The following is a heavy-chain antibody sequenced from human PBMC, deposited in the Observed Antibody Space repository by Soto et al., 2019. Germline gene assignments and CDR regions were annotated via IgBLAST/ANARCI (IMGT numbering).Heavy chain of an antibody. D-gene: IGHD2-15*01. CDR2: IWYDGSNK. CDR3: ARDGYCSGGSCYSVPVFDY. Sequence: QVQLVESGGGVVQPGRSLRLSCAASGFTFSSYGMHWVRQAPGKGLEWVAVIWYDGSNKYYADSVKGRFTISRDNFKKTLYLQMNSLRAEDTAVYYCARDGYCSGGSCYSVPVFDYWGQGTLVTVSS. CDR1: GFTFSSYG. V-gene: IGHV3-33*01. J-gene: IGHJ4*02.